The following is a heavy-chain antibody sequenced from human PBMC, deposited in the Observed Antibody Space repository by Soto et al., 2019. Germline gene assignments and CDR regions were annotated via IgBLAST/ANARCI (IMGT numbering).Heavy chain of an antibody. CDR1: GYSFTSYW. CDR3: ARDYYDSSGYLGNGASDI. J-gene: IGHJ3*02. D-gene: IGHD3-22*01. CDR2: IYPGDSDT. V-gene: IGHV5-51*01. Sequence: GESLKISCKGSGYSFTSYWIGWVRQMPGKGLEWMGIIYPGDSDTRYSPSFQGQVTISADKSISTAYLQWSSLKASDTAMYYWARDYYDSSGYLGNGASDIWGQGTMVTVSS.